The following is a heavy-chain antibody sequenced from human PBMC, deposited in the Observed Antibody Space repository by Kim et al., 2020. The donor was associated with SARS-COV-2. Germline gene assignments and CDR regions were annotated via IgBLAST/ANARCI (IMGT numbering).Heavy chain of an antibody. V-gene: IGHV1-8*01. CDR2: MNPNSGNT. CDR3: ARTYYDYVWGSYRRAYYYYGMDV. J-gene: IGHJ6*02. CDR1: GYTFTSYD. Sequence: ASVKVSCKASGYTFTSYDINWVRQATGQGLEWMGWMNPNSGNTGYAQKFQGRVTMTRNTSISTAYMELSSLRSEDTAVYYCARTYYDYVWGSYRRAYYYYGMDVWGQGTTVTVSS. D-gene: IGHD3-16*02.